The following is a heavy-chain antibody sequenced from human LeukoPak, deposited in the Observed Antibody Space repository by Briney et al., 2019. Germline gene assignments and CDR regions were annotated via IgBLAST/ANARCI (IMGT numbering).Heavy chain of an antibody. CDR3: ARSSRGYKDY. V-gene: IGHV4-59*12. J-gene: IGHJ4*02. D-gene: IGHD5-24*01. CDR2: IHYSGNT. CDR1: GDSMRRNY. Sequence: SETLSLTCSISGDSMRRNYSSWIRQPPGKGLEWIGYIHYSGNTNYNPSLKSRVTISVDTSKNQFSLKLSSVTAADTAVYYCARSSRGYKDYWGQGTLVTVSS.